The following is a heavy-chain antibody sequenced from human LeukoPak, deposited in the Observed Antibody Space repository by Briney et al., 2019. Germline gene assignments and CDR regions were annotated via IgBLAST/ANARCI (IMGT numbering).Heavy chain of an antibody. Sequence: GGSLRLSCAASGFTFKNYWMAWVRLAPGKGLEWVAHIKEDGTQRYYVGSVKGRFTISKDDAKNSLYLQMNTLTDEDTAVYYCVRGGWELDYWGQGILVIVSS. V-gene: IGHV3-7*01. CDR1: GFTFKNYW. D-gene: IGHD4-23*01. CDR2: IKEDGTQR. J-gene: IGHJ4*02. CDR3: VRGGWELDY.